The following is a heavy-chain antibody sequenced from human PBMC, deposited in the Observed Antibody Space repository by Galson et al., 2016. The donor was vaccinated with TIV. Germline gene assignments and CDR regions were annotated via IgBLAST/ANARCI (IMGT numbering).Heavy chain of an antibody. J-gene: IGHJ6*03. CDR3: GIAAGGVTNYYYYMDA. V-gene: IGHV1-69*13. D-gene: IGHD6-13*01. CDR1: GGTFSSYA. CDR2: INSIFRTA. Sequence: SVKVSCKVSGGTFSSYAISWVRQAPGQGLEWMGGINSIFRTANYAQKFQARVTITADESTSTAYMELSSLRSEDTAVYYCGIAAGGVTNYYYYMDAWGKGTTVTVSS.